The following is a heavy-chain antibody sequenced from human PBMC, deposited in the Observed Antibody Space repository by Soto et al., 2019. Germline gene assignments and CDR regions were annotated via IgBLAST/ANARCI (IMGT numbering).Heavy chain of an antibody. J-gene: IGHJ6*03. V-gene: IGHV3-30-3*02. CDR2: ISYDVSTT. Sequence: PGGSLRLSCAASGFTFSSYPMHWVRQAPGKGLEWVAVISYDVSTTYYADSVKGRFTISRDNSKNTLYLQINSLRVEDTAVYYCGKSPYYYYMDVWGKGTKVTVSS. CDR3: GKSPYYYYMDV. D-gene: IGHD3-16*01. CDR1: GFTFSSYP.